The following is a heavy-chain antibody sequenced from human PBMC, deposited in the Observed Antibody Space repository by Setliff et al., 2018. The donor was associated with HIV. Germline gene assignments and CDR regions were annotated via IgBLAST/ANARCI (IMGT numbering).Heavy chain of an antibody. CDR3: GVADCSCTSCYYYYYYGMDV. D-gene: IGHD2-2*01. CDR2: IIPILGIA. J-gene: IGHJ6*02. V-gene: IGHV1-69*10. Sequence: SVKVSCKASGGTFSSYAISWVRQAPGQGLEWMGGIIPILGIANYAQKFQGRVTITADKSTSTAYMELSSLRSEDTAVYYCGVADCSCTSCYYYYYYGMDVWGQGTTVTVSS. CDR1: GGTFSSYA.